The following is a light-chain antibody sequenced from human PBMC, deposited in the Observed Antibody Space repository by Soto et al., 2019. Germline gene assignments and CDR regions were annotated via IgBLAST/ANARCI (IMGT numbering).Light chain of an antibody. Sequence: QSALTQPRSVSGSPGQSVTISCTGTSSDVGGYNYVSWYQQHPGKAPKLLIYGNNNRPSGVPDRFSGSKSATSASLAITGLQAEDEADYYCQSYDTSLSAWVFGGGTKVTVL. CDR2: GNN. V-gene: IGLV2-11*01. CDR3: QSYDTSLSAWV. CDR1: SSDVGGYNY. J-gene: IGLJ3*02.